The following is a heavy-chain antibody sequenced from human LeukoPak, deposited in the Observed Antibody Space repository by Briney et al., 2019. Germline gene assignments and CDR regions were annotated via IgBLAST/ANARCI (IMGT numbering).Heavy chain of an antibody. CDR2: IKHDGSEK. CDR1: GFNFSNYW. Sequence: GSLRLSCVVSGFNFSNYWMNWVRQAPGKGLEWVANIKHDGSEKYYVDSVKGRFSISRDNAKKSLYLQMNSLRAEDTAVYYCARALSHCLDYWGQGTLVTVSS. CDR3: ARALSHCLDY. J-gene: IGHJ4*02. D-gene: IGHD3-16*01. V-gene: IGHV3-7*01.